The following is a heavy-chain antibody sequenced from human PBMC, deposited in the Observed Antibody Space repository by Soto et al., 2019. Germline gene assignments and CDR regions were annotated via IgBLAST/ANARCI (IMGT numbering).Heavy chain of an antibody. Sequence: EVQLVQSTGGLVKPGESLRLSCAASGVSVTNAWMNWVRQAPGKGLEWVGLIKSKTAGGTTHYAATVKGRFTISRDDSKNMLYLQMNSLKIEDTDVYYCATGLNTGFWGQGSLVTVSS. CDR2: IKSKTAGGTT. CDR3: ATGLNTGF. V-gene: IGHV3-15*01. D-gene: IGHD4-17*01. CDR1: GVSVTNAW. J-gene: IGHJ4*02.